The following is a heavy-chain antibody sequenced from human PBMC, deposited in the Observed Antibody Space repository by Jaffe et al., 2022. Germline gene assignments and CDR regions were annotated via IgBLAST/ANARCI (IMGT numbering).Heavy chain of an antibody. CDR2: IYYSGST. CDR1: GGSISSYY. V-gene: IGHV4-59*01. J-gene: IGHJ4*02. CDR3: ARTTVTPTWEVLIDY. D-gene: IGHD4-17*01. Sequence: QVQLQESGPGLVKPSETLSLTCTVSGGSISSYYWSWIRQPPGKGLEWIGYIYYSGSTNYNPSLKSRVTISVDTSKNQFSLKLSSVTAADTAVYYCARTTVTPTWEVLIDYWGQGTLVTVSS.